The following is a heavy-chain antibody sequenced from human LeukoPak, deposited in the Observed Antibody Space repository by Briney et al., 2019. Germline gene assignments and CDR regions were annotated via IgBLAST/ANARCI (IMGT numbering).Heavy chain of an antibody. V-gene: IGHV1-69*04. CDR3: ARVNHTNKSSGSGNNYYYYGMAA. CDR1: GGTFSSYA. J-gene: IGHJ6*02. CDR2: IIPIFGIA. Sequence: ASVKVSCKASGGTFSSYAISWVRQAPGQGLEWMGRIIPIFGIANYAQKFQGRVTITADKSTSTAYMELSSLRSEDTAVYYCARVNHTNKSSGSGNNYYYYGMAAWGQGPTVTVS. D-gene: IGHD3-22*01.